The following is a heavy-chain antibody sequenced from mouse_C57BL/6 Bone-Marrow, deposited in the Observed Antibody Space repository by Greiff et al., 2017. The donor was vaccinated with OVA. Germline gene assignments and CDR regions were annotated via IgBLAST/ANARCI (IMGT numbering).Heavy chain of an antibody. D-gene: IGHD2-1*01. CDR1: GFIFSSYG. V-gene: IGHV5-6*02. Sequence: DVKLQESGGDLVKPGGSLKLSCAASGFIFSSYGMSWVRQTPDKRLEWVATISSGGSYTYYPDSVKGRFTISRDNAKNTLYLQMSSLKSEDTAMYYCARQFFYAYWGQGTTLTVSS. CDR2: ISSGGSYT. CDR3: ARQFFYAY. J-gene: IGHJ2*01.